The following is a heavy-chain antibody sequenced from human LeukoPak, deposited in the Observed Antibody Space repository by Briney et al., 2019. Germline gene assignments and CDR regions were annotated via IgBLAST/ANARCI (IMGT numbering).Heavy chain of an antibody. Sequence: GSLRLSCAASGFTFSSYAMSWVRQAPGKGLEWVSTLSESGGSTHYADSVKGRFTISRDNSKNTLYLQMNSLRADDTAVYYRAQKIIFYYYGLDVWGQGTTVTVSS. CDR2: LSESGGST. CDR3: AQKIIFYYYGLDV. J-gene: IGHJ6*02. CDR1: GFTFSSYA. V-gene: IGHV3-23*01.